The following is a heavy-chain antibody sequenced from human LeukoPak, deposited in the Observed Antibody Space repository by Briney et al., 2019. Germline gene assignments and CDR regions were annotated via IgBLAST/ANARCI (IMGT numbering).Heavy chain of an antibody. V-gene: IGHV4-38-2*02. D-gene: IGHD2-2*02. J-gene: IGHJ4*02. Sequence: SETLSLTCTVSGYSITSGYNWAWIRQPPGKVLEWIGSIYRSGSAYYNPSLKSRVTISVDTSKNQFSLKLSSVTAADTAVYYCVRYCSSTTCYTRAVDYWGKGTLVTVSS. CDR3: VRYCSSTTCYTRAVDY. CDR2: IYRSGSA. CDR1: GYSITSGYN.